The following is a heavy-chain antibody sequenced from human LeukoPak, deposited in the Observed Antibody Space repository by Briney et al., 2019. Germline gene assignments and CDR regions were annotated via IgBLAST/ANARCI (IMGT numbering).Heavy chain of an antibody. J-gene: IGHJ5*02. CDR3: ARDGGIAVAGTWFDP. CDR1: GGSFSGYY. CDR2: INHSGST. V-gene: IGHV4-34*01. Sequence: RTSETLSLTCAVYGGSFSGYYWSWIRQPPGKGLEWIGEINHSGSTNYNPSLKSRVTISVDTSKNQFSLKLSSVTAADTAVYYCARDGGIAVAGTWFDPWGQGTLVTVSS. D-gene: IGHD6-19*01.